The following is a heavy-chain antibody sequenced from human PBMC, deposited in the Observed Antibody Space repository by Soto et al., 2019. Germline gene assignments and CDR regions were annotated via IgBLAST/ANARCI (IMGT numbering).Heavy chain of an antibody. CDR2: IHYSGNT. Sequence: LSLTCTVSGGSISSTSSYWGWIRQPPGEGLEWIVSIHYSGNTYYNSSLKRRLTVSVDTSKNHFSLNLSSVTAADTAVYYCARGYCSRGSCYPFDYRGQGTLVTGSS. V-gene: IGHV4-39*02. CDR3: ARGYCSRGSCYPFDY. D-gene: IGHD2-15*01. J-gene: IGHJ4*02. CDR1: GGSISSTSSY.